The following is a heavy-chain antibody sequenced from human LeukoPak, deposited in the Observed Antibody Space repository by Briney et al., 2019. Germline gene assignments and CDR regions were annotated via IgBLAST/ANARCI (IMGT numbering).Heavy chain of an antibody. CDR1: GGSISSYY. V-gene: IGHV4-4*09. CDR2: IYTSGST. J-gene: IGHJ4*02. Sequence: SETLSLTFTVSGGSISSYYWSWSRRPPGKGLGWIGYIYTSGSTNYNPSLKSRVTISVDTSKNQFSLKLSSVTAADTAVYYCARHRLRKFYFDYWGQGTLVTVSS. CDR3: ARHRLRKFYFDY.